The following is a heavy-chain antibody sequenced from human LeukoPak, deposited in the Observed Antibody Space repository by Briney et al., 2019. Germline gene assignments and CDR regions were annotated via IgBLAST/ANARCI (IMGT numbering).Heavy chain of an antibody. Sequence: GGFLRLSCAASGFTFSSYGMHWVRQAPGKGLKWVAVIWYDGSNKYYADSVKGRFTISRDNSKNTLYLQMNSLRAEDTAVYYCARSPTGPTDYWGQGTLVTVSS. CDR3: ARSPTGPTDY. J-gene: IGHJ4*02. CDR1: GFTFSSYG. D-gene: IGHD1-7*01. CDR2: IWYDGSNK. V-gene: IGHV3-33*01.